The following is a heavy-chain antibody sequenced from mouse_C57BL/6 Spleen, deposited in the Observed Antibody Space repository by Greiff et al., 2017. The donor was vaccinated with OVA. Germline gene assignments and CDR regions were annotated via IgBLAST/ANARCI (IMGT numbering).Heavy chain of an antibody. V-gene: IGHV1-5*01. CDR1: GYTFTSYW. CDR3: TRGEYGNYPAWFAY. J-gene: IGHJ3*01. Sequence: EVQLQQSGTVLARPGASVKMSCKTSGYTFTSYWMHWVKQRPGQGLEWIGAIYPGNSDTSYNQKFKGKAKLTAVTSASTAYMELSSLTNEDSAVYYCTRGEYGNYPAWFAYWGQGTLVTVSA. D-gene: IGHD2-10*02. CDR2: IYPGNSDT.